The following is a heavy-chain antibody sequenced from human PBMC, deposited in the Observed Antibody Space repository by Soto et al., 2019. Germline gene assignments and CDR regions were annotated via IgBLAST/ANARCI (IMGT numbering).Heavy chain of an antibody. CDR3: AMGGDWFDP. CDR1: GRSISSGGYY. V-gene: IGHV4-31*03. CDR2: IYYSGST. D-gene: IGHD3-16*01. J-gene: IGHJ5*02. Sequence: KSSETLSLTCTVSGRSISSGGYYWSWIRQLPGKGLEWIGYIYYSGSTNSNPSLRSRLTISVDMSKNQFSLKLNSVTAADTAVYYCAMGGDWFDPWGQGTLVTVSS.